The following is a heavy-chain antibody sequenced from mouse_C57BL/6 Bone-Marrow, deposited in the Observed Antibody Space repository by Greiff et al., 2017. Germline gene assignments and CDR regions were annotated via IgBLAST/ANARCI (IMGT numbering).Heavy chain of an antibody. D-gene: IGHD1-1*01. Sequence: VQLQQSGAELVRPGASVKLSCTASGFNIKDDYMNWVKQRPEQGLEWIGWIDPENGDTEYASKFQGKATITANTSSNTAYLQLSSLTSEDTAVYYCTTSSYEDYFDYWGQGTTLTVSS. CDR2: IDPENGDT. CDR1: GFNIKDDY. V-gene: IGHV14-4*01. CDR3: TTSSYEDYFDY. J-gene: IGHJ2*01.